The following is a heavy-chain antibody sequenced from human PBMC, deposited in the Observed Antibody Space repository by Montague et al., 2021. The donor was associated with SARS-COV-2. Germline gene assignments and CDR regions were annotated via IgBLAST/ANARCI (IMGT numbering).Heavy chain of an antibody. CDR1: GDSLTYFY. CDR2: IYYSGSA. D-gene: IGHD6-13*01. J-gene: IGHJ6*02. V-gene: IGHV4-59*01. Sequence: SETLSLTCSVSGDSLTYFYWSWLRQTPGKGLEWIGYIYYSGSATYNPSLKSRLTMSVHASENQLSLKLSSVTAADTAVYYCARLPSSWDYYYYYGLDVWGQGTTVTVSS. CDR3: ARLPSSWDYYYYYGLDV.